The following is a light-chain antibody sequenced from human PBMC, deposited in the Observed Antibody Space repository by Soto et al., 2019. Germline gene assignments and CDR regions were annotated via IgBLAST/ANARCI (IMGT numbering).Light chain of an antibody. CDR1: QGIGDT. J-gene: IGKJ5*01. V-gene: IGKV3-20*01. CDR3: QQYGSSPIT. CDR2: DAS. Sequence: ETVLTQSRASLSLSPGAGVTLSYRASQGIGDTLAWYQHKPGQAPRLLISDASGRATGIPDRFSGSGSETDFTLTINRLETEDFAVYFCQQYGSSPITFGQGTRLEIK.